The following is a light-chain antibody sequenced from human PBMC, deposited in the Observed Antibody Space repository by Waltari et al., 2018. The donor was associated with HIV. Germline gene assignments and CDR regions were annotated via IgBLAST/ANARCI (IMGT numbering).Light chain of an antibody. CDR2: TNN. J-gene: IGLJ3*02. CDR3: ATWDDSLNGWV. CDR1: SSNIATNT. Sequence: QSVLTQPPSASGTPGQRVTISCSGSSSNIATNTVNWYQQLPGTAPKLLIYTNNQRTSGVPARFSGSKSGTSASLAISGLQSDDDADYYCATWDDSLNGWVFGGGTRLTVL. V-gene: IGLV1-44*01.